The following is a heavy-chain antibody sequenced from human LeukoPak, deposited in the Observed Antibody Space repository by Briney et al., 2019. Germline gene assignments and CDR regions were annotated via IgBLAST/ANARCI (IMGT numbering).Heavy chain of an antibody. CDR1: GGTFSTYA. V-gene: IGHV1-69*13. D-gene: IGHD3-22*01. Sequence: ASVKVSCKASGGTFSTYAISWVRQAPGQGLEWMGGIIPIFGTANYAQKFQGRVTITADESTSTAYMELSSLRSEDTAVYYCARKGAVYYYDSSGYLNWGQGTLVTVSS. CDR3: ARKGAVYYYDSSGYLN. J-gene: IGHJ4*02. CDR2: IIPIFGTA.